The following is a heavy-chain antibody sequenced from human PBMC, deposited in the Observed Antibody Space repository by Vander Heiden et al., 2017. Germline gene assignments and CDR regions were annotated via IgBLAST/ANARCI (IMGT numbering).Heavy chain of an antibody. CDR3: AKDRAMVRGVITGYYFDY. Sequence: AMSWVRQAPGKGLEWVSAISGSGGSTYYADSAKGRFTISRDNSKNTLYLQMNSLRAEDTAVYYCAKDRAMVRGVITGYYFDYWGQGTLVTVSS. V-gene: IGHV3-23*01. CDR1: A. CDR2: ISGSGGST. J-gene: IGHJ4*02. D-gene: IGHD3-10*01.